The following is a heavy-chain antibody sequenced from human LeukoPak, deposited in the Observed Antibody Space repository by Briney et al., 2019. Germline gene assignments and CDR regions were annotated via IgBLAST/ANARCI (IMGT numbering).Heavy chain of an antibody. Sequence: SETLSLTCAVYGGSFSEYYWSWIRQPAGKGLEWIGRIYTTGSTNYNPSLKSRVTMSVDTSKNQFSLNLSSVTAADTAVYYCARVSHWYFDLWGRGTLVTVSS. D-gene: IGHD1-14*01. CDR3: ARVSHWYFDL. CDR2: IYTTGST. J-gene: IGHJ2*01. CDR1: GGSFSEYY. V-gene: IGHV4-59*10.